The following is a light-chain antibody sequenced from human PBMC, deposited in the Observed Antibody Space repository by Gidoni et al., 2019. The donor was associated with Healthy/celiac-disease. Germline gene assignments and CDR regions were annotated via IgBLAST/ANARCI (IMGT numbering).Light chain of an antibody. J-gene: IGKJ4*01. CDR2: GAS. Sequence: ELVMTQSPATLSVSPGERATLSCRASQSVSSNLAWYQQKPGQAPRLLIYGASTRATGIPARFSGSGSGTEFTLTISSLQSEDFAVYYCQQYNNWPRALTFXGXTKVEIK. V-gene: IGKV3-15*01. CDR3: QQYNNWPRALT. CDR1: QSVSSN.